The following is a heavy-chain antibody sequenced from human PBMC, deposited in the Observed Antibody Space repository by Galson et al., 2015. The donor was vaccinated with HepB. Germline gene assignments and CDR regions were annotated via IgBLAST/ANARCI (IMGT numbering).Heavy chain of an antibody. D-gene: IGHD6-19*01. CDR2: ISGSGGST. Sequence: SLRLSCAASGFTFSSYAMSWVRQAPGKGLEWVSAISGSGGSTYYADSVKGRFTISRDNSKNTLYLQMNSLRAEDTAVYYCAKKEISSGWGYFDYWGQGTLVTVSP. CDR3: AKKEISSGWGYFDY. V-gene: IGHV3-23*01. J-gene: IGHJ4*02. CDR1: GFTFSSYA.